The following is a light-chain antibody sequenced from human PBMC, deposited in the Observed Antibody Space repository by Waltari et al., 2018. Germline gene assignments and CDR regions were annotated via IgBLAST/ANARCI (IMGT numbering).Light chain of an antibody. Sequence: NFMLTQPHSVSESPGKTVTISCTRSSGTIASNYVQWYQHRPGSAPTTVIYEDNERPSGVPVRFSGSIDSSSNSASLTISGLKTEDEADYFCQSYDSSNQGVFGGGTKLTVL. J-gene: IGLJ3*02. CDR2: EDN. CDR3: QSYDSSNQGV. V-gene: IGLV6-57*04. CDR1: SGTIASNY.